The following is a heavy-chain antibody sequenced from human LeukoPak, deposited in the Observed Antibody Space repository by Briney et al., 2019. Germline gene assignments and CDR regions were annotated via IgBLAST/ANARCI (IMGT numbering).Heavy chain of an antibody. V-gene: IGHV1-18*04. J-gene: IGHJ4*02. Sequence: GASVKVFCKASGYTFTSYGISWVRQAPGQGLEWMGWISANNGDTNYAQKFQGRVTMTTDTSTSTAYMELRSLRSDDTAVYYCARDGHDTRDYWGKGTLVSVPS. CDR2: ISANNGDT. CDR1: GYTFTSYG. CDR3: ARDGHDTRDY. D-gene: IGHD3-9*01.